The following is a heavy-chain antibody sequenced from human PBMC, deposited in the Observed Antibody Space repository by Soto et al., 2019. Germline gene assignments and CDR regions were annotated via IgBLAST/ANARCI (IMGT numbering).Heavy chain of an antibody. CDR2: INPNSGGT. J-gene: IGHJ6*02. V-gene: IGHV1-2*02. CDR3: ARAQQITYYYGMDV. D-gene: IGHD6-13*01. Sequence: ASVKVSCKASGYTFTGYYMHWVRQAPGQGLEWMGWINPNSGGTNYAQKFQGRVTMTRDTSISTAYMELSRLRSDDTAVYYCARAQQITYYYGMDVWGQGTKVTVSS. CDR1: GYTFTGYY.